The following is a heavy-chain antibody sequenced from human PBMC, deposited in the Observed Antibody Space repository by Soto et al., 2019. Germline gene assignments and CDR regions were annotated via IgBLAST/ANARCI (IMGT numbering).Heavy chain of an antibody. Sequence: PSETLSLTCAVYGGSFSGYYWSWIRQPPGKGLEWIGEINHSGSTNYNPSLKSRVTISVDTSKNQFSLKLSSVTAADTAVYYCARGVGVATIYGIDYWGQGTLVTVSS. J-gene: IGHJ4*02. D-gene: IGHD5-12*01. CDR3: ARGVGVATIYGIDY. CDR2: INHSGST. CDR1: GGSFSGYY. V-gene: IGHV4-34*01.